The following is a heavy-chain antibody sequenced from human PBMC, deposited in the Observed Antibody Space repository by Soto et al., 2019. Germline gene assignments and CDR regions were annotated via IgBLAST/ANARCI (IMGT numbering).Heavy chain of an antibody. CDR2: IYYSGST. D-gene: IGHD2-15*01. CDR3: ATSLQGYCSGGSCYSGVRGGMDV. CDR1: GGSISSSSYY. V-gene: IGHV4-39*01. J-gene: IGHJ6*02. Sequence: QLQLQESGPGLVKPSETLSLTCTVSGGSISSSSYYWGWIRQPPGKGLEWIGSIYYSGSTYYNPSLKGRVPISVDTSKNQFSLKLSSVTAADTAVYYCATSLQGYCSGGSCYSGVRGGMDVWGQGTTVTVSS.